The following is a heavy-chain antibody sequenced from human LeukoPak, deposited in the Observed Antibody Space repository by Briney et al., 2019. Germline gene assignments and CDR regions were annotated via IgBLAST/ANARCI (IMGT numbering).Heavy chain of an antibody. J-gene: IGHJ4*02. V-gene: IGHV1-3*01. Sequence: ASVKVSCKASGYTFTSYAMHWVRQAPGQRLEWMGWINAGNGNTKYSQKFQGRVTITRDTSASTAYMELSSLRSEDTAVYYCARGDGYNAPFDYWGQGTLVTVPS. CDR3: ARGDGYNAPFDY. CDR2: INAGNGNT. D-gene: IGHD5-24*01. CDR1: GYTFTSYA.